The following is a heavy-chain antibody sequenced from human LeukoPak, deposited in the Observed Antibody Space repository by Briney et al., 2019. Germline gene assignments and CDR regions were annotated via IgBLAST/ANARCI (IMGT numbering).Heavy chain of an antibody. CDR2: ISSSSTTI. CDR1: GFTFSDSS. J-gene: IGHJ4*02. Sequence: GGSLRLSCTASGFTFSDSSMNWVRQAPGKGLEWLSYISSSSTTIYYADSVKGRFTISRDDAKNSLYLQMNSLRAEDTAVCYCARNLNTADDYWGQGILVTVSS. V-gene: IGHV3-48*01. D-gene: IGHD5-18*01. CDR3: ARNLNTADDY.